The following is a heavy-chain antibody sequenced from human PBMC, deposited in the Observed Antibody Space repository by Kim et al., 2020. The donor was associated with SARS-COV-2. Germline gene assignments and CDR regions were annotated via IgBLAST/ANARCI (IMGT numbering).Heavy chain of an antibody. CDR2: INDAGTST. Sequence: GGSLRLSCAASGFMFNTYWMHWVRQAPGKGLVWLSRINDAGTSTSYAGSVQGRFTTSRDNAQNTLYLQMNSLRVEDTAVYYCVTVRGIVGYDWYFKSWGRGTLVTVSS. V-gene: IGHV3-74*01. J-gene: IGHJ2*01. CDR3: VTVRGIVGYDWYFKS. D-gene: IGHD3-3*02. CDR1: GFMFNTYW.